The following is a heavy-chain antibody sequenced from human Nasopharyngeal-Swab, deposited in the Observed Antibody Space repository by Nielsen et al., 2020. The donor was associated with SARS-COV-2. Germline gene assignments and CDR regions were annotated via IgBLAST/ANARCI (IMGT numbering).Heavy chain of an antibody. V-gene: IGHV3-23*01. D-gene: IGHD3-22*01. CDR1: GFTLSSFW. CDR3: AKEDDSSGGGMDV. J-gene: IGHJ6*02. Sequence: GESLKISCAASGFTLSSFWMTWVRQAPGKGLEWVSVISGSGGISHYADSVKGRFTISRDNSKNTMYLEMNSLRVEDTAVYYCAKEDDSSGGGMDVWGQGTTVSVSS. CDR2: ISGSGGIS.